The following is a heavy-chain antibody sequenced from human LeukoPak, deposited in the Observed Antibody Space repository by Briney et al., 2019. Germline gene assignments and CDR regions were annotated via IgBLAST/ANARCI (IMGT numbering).Heavy chain of an antibody. J-gene: IGHJ5*02. CDR3: ARGLRSNGRNWFDP. V-gene: IGHV4-31*03. CDR2: IYYSGST. D-gene: IGHD4-11*01. Sequence: SETLSLTCTVSGGSISSGGYYWSWIRQHPGKGLEWIGYIYYSGSTYYNPSLKSRVTISVDTSKNQFSLKLSSVTAADTAVYYCARGLRSNGRNWFDPWGQGTLVTVSS. CDR1: GGSISSGGYY.